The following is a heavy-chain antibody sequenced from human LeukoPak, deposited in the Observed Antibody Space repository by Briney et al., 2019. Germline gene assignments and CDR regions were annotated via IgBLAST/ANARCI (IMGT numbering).Heavy chain of an antibody. CDR2: IYYSGST. D-gene: IGHD3-3*01. Sequence: SETLSLTCTVSGGSVSSGSYYWSWIRQPPGKGLEWIGYIYYSGSTNYNPSLKSRVTISVDTSKNQFSLKLSSVTAADTAVYYCARAASDFWSGYYYYYMDVWGKGATVTVSS. V-gene: IGHV4-61*01. CDR1: GGSVSSGSYY. J-gene: IGHJ6*03. CDR3: ARAASDFWSGYYYYYMDV.